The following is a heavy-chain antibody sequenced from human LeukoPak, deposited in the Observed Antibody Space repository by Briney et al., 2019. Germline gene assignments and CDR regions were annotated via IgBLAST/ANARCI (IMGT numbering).Heavy chain of an antibody. V-gene: IGHV1-24*01. CDR2: FDPEDGET. CDR1: GYTLTELS. CDR3: ATGRITMIVVVNPVAFDI. J-gene: IGHJ3*02. D-gene: IGHD3-22*01. Sequence: GASVKVSCKVSGYTLTELSMHWVRQAPGKGLEWMGGFDPEDGETIYAQKFQGRVTMTEDTSTDTAYMELSSLRSEDTDVYYCATGRITMIVVVNPVAFDIWGQGTMVTVSS.